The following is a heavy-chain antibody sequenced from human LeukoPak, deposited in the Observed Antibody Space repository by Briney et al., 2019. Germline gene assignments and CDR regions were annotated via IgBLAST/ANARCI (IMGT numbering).Heavy chain of an antibody. CDR3: ARDYDY. V-gene: IGHV3-21*01. Sequence: GGSLRLSCAASGFTFSSYSMNWVRQAPGKGLEWVSSISGSSTYIYYADSVKGRFTISRDNPKNSLYLQMNSLRAEDTAVYYCARDYDYWGQGTLVTVSS. J-gene: IGHJ4*02. CDR2: ISGSSTYI. CDR1: GFTFSSYS.